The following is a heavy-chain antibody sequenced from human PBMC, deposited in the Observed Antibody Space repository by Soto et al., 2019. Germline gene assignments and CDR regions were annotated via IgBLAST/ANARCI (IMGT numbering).Heavy chain of an antibody. CDR3: ARVHQQYIWFDP. D-gene: IGHD2-2*01. Sequence: QLQLQGSGPGLVKPSETLSLTCTVSGGSIGDALYFWGWIRQPPGQGLEWIASIYYRGNTYYNPSLPSRVTISLDTSKNQFSLNLSSVTAADTALYYCARVHQQYIWFDPWGQGTLVTVSS. CDR1: GGSIGDALYF. V-gene: IGHV4-39*01. J-gene: IGHJ5*02. CDR2: IYYRGNT.